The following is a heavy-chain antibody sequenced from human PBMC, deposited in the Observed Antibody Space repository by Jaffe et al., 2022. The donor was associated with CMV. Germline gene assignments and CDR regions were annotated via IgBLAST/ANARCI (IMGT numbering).Heavy chain of an antibody. V-gene: IGHV3-33*01. Sequence: QVQLVESGGGVVQPGRSLRLSCAASGFTFSSYGMHWVRQAPGKGLEWVAVIWYDGSNKYYADSVKGRFTISRDNSKNTLYLQMNSLRAEDTAVYYCAREWREVNYGWDYGMDVWGQGTTVTVSS. CDR1: GFTFSSYG. CDR3: AREWREVNYGWDYGMDV. J-gene: IGHJ6*02. D-gene: IGHD4-17*01. CDR2: IWYDGSNK.